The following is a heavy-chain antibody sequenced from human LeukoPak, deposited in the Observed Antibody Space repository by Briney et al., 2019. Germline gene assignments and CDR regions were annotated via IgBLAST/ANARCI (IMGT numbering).Heavy chain of an antibody. CDR3: AKNAAAGTFEFDP. D-gene: IGHD6-13*01. V-gene: IGHV3-33*06. CDR2: ICYDATNK. CDR1: GFTLSSYG. Sequence: GGSLRLSCAASGFTLSSYGMHWVREARGKGGEGVAVICYDATNKYYAASVKGPFTISRDNSKNTLYLHMHSLRAAATAVYSCAKNAAAGTFEFDPWGQGTLVTVSS. J-gene: IGHJ5*02.